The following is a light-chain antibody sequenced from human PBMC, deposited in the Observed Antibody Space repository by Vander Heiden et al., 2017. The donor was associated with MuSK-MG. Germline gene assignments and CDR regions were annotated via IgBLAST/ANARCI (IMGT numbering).Light chain of an antibody. Sequence: QSALTQPASVSGSPGHSITISCTGTSSDVGANDHVSWYQRHPGKAPKLIMSDVRNRPSGVSSRVSGSKSGNTASLTISGLQTEDEADYFCSSYTGSSQVLFGGGT. V-gene: IGLV2-14*03. CDR2: DVR. CDR3: SSYTGSSQVL. CDR1: SSDVGANDH. J-gene: IGLJ2*01.